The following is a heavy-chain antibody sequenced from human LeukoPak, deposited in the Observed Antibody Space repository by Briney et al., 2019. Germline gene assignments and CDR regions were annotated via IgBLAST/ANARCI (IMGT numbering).Heavy chain of an antibody. CDR2: IYYSGST. Sequence: PSETLSLTCTVSGGSISSYYWSWIRQPPGKGLEWIGYIYYSGSTNYNPSLKSRVTISVGTSKNQFSLKLSSVTAADTAVYYCAKEIWPTVTTPGWTYFDYWGQGALVTVSS. CDR3: AKEIWPTVTTPGWTYFDY. D-gene: IGHD4-17*01. J-gene: IGHJ4*02. CDR1: GGSISSYY. V-gene: IGHV4-59*01.